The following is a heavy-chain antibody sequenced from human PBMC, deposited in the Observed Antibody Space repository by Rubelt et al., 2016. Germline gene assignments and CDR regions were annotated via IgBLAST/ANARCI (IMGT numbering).Heavy chain of an antibody. Sequence: GCIRYSWTTFYNPSLKSRVAISIDTSKNQFSLKLTSVTAADTSMYFCVRDEGGGGVVSAGKVDDWGQGTLVTVSS. J-gene: IGHJ4*02. V-gene: IGHV4-39*02. CDR2: IRYSWTT. CDR3: VRDEGGGGVVSAGKVDD. D-gene: IGHD2-2*01.